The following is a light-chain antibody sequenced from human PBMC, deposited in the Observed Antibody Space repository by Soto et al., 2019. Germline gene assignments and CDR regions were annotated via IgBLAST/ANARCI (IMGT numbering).Light chain of an antibody. V-gene: IGKV1-5*03. CDR3: QQYGRYRT. Sequence: EIQMTQSPSTLSASVGDRVTITCRASQSTSTWLAWYQHKPGKAPNLLIYKASSLESGVPSRFSGSGSGTEFTLTISSLQPDDVATYYCQQYGRYRTFDQGTKVEIK. J-gene: IGKJ1*01. CDR2: KAS. CDR1: QSTSTW.